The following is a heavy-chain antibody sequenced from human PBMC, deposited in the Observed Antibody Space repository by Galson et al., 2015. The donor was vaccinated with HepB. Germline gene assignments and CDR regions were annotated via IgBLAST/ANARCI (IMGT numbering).Heavy chain of an antibody. CDR2: TWFEGSEK. V-gene: IGHV3-33*01. CDR3: AREDPNIAVAVLDS. D-gene: IGHD6-19*01. CDR1: GFTFSRHG. J-gene: IGHJ4*02. Sequence: SLRLSCAASGFTFSRHGMHWVRPTPGKGLEWLALTWFEGSEKHYSVSVRGRFTISRDDSKAILYLQMNSLRAEDTAVYYCAREDPNIAVAVLDSWGQGTLVTVSS.